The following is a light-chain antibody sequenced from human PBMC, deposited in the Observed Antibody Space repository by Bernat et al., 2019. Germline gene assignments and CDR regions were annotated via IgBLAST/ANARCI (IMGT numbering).Light chain of an antibody. J-gene: IGLJ3*02. CDR1: SSDVGGYNY. CDR3: SSYAGGYTHWV. V-gene: IGLV2-11*01. Sequence: QSALTQPRSVSGSPGQSVTISCTGTSSDVGGYNYVSWYQHHPGRAPKVMIYDVNKRPSGVPDRFSGSKSGNTASLTISGLQAEDEADYYCSSYAGGYTHWVFGGGTKLTVL. CDR2: DVN.